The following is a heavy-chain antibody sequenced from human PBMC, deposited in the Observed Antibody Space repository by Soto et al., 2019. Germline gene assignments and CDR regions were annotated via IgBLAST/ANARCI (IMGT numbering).Heavy chain of an antibody. CDR1: GGSFSGYY. Sequence: PWETLSLTCAVYGGSFSGYYWSWIRQPPGKGLEWIGEINHSGSTNYNPSLKSRVTISVDTSKNQFSLKLSSVTAADTAVYYCARDSLDYYGSGSPGMDVWGQGTTVTVSS. CDR2: INHSGST. V-gene: IGHV4-34*01. D-gene: IGHD3-10*01. CDR3: ARDSLDYYGSGSPGMDV. J-gene: IGHJ6*02.